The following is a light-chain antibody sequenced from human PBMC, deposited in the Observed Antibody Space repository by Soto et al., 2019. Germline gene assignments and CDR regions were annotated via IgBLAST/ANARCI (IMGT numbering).Light chain of an antibody. CDR3: QHYNNWPLT. CDR1: QSVSSN. J-gene: IGKJ4*01. Sequence: ERVMTQSPATLSLSPGERATLSCRASQSVSSNLAWYQQKPGQPPRLLIYGASTRATGVPARFSGSRSGTEFTLTISSLKSEDIAVYYCQHYNNWPLTFGGGTKVEIK. CDR2: GAS. V-gene: IGKV3D-15*01.